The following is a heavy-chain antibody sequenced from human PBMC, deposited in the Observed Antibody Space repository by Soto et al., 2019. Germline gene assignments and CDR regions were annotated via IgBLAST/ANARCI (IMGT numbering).Heavy chain of an antibody. CDR2: INRDGGST. Sequence: GGALIPSCAASGFPFDDYGMRVVRQAPGKGLEWVSGINRDGGSTGYADSVKGRFTISRDNAKNSLYLQMNSRRAEDTAFYYCARAPGYYGDFFDYWGQGTLVTVSS. D-gene: IGHD4-17*01. V-gene: IGHV3-20*04. J-gene: IGHJ4*02. CDR3: ARAPGYYGDFFDY. CDR1: GFPFDDYG.